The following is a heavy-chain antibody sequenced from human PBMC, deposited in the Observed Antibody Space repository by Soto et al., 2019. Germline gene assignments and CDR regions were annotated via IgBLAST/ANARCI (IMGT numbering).Heavy chain of an antibody. Sequence: PSETLSLTCAVSGGSISSGGYSWSWIRQPPGKGLEWIGYIYHSGSTYYNPSLLSRVTISVDTSKNEFSLRLSSVTAADTAVYYCARLNGHCISTNCHGYYGMDVWGQGTTVTVS. J-gene: IGHJ6*02. V-gene: IGHV4-30-2*03. CDR3: ARLNGHCISTNCHGYYGMDV. D-gene: IGHD2-2*03. CDR1: GGSISSGGYS. CDR2: IYHSGST.